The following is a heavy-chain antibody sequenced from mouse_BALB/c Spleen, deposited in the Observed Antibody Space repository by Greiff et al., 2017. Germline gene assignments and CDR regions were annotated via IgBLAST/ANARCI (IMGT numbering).Heavy chain of an antibody. CDR3: AREGLRRYYAMDY. J-gene: IGHJ4*01. CDR2: ISTYSGNT. CDR1: GYTFTDYA. D-gene: IGHD2-2*01. Sequence: QVQLQQSGPELVRPGVSVKISCKGSGYTFTDYAMHWVQQSHAKSLEWIGVISTYSGNTNYNQKFKGKATMTVDKSSSTAYMELARLTSEDSAIYYCAREGLRRYYAMDYWGQGTSVTVSS. V-gene: IGHV1-67*01.